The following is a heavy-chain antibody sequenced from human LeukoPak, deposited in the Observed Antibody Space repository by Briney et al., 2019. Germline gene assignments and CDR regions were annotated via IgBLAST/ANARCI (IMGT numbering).Heavy chain of an antibody. CDR1: GGSISSSSYY. D-gene: IGHD3-22*01. Sequence: SETLSLTCTVSGGSISSSSYYWVWIRPPPGQGLEWIGSIYYSGSTYYNPSLKSRVTISVDTSKNQFSLKLSSVTAADTAVYYCARDDYYDSSGYYNWGQGTLVTVSS. CDR3: ARDDYYDSSGYYN. CDR2: IYYSGST. V-gene: IGHV4-39*02. J-gene: IGHJ4*02.